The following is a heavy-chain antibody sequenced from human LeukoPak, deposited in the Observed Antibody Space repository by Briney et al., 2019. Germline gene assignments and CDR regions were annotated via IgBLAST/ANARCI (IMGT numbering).Heavy chain of an antibody. CDR3: ARDDTYCSGSRCYDRFDY. V-gene: IGHV3-66*01. D-gene: IGHD2-15*01. J-gene: IGHJ4*02. CDR1: GFTFSSYA. CDR2: LYSDGAT. Sequence: GGSLRLSCAASGFTFSSYAMSWVRQAPGKGLQWVSILYSDGATYYADSVKGRFTISRDNSRSTLYLQMNSLTAEDTAVYYCARDDTYCSGSRCYDRFDYWGQGTLVTVSS.